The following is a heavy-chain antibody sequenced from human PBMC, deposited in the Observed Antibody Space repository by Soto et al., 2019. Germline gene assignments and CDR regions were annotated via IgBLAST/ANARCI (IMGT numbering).Heavy chain of an antibody. D-gene: IGHD5-12*01. V-gene: IGHV3-23*01. Sequence: PGESLRLACAASVSPFNSYAMSWVRKAPGKGLEWVSAISGSGGSTYYADSVKGRFTISRDNSKNTLYLQMNSLRAEDTAVYYCAKKLIVATNDYWGQGTPVTVS. CDR2: ISGSGGST. CDR1: VSPFNSYA. CDR3: AKKLIVATNDY. J-gene: IGHJ4*02.